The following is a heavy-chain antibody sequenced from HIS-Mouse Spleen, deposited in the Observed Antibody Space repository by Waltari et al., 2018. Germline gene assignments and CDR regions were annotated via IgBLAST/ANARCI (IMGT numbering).Heavy chain of an antibody. CDR3: AREIPYSSSWYDWYFDL. CDR1: GGSISSSSYY. D-gene: IGHD6-13*01. V-gene: IGHV4-39*07. J-gene: IGHJ2*01. Sequence: QLQLQESGPGLVKPSEPLSLTCTVPGGSISSSSYYWGWIRQPPGKGLEGIGSIYYSGGTYYNPSLKSRVTISVDTSKNQFSLKLSSVTAADTAVYYCAREIPYSSSWYDWYFDLWGRGTLVTVSS. CDR2: IYYSGGT.